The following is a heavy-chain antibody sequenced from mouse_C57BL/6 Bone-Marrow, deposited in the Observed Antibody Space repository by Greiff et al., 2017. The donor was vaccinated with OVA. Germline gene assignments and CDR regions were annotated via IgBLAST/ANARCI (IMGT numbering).Heavy chain of an antibody. J-gene: IGHJ2*01. Sequence: LEWVATISSGGSYTYYPDSVKGRFTISRDNAKNTLYLQMSSLKSEDTAMYYCARHAYYSNYDYWGQGTTLTVSS. D-gene: IGHD2-5*01. V-gene: IGHV5-6*01. CDR3: ARHAYYSNYDY. CDR2: ISSGGSYT.